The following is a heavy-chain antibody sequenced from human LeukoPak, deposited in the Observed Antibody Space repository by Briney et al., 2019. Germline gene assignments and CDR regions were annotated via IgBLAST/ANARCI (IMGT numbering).Heavy chain of an antibody. CDR1: GGSISSYY. V-gene: IGHV4-59*01. Sequence: SETLSLTCTVSGGSISSYYWSRIRHPPGKGLEWIGDIYYSGSTNYNPSLKSRVTISVDTSKNQFSLKLSSVTAADTAVYYCARDLSPIWYFDLWGRGTLVTVSS. D-gene: IGHD3-3*02. CDR3: ARDLSPIWYFDL. CDR2: IYYSGST. J-gene: IGHJ2*01.